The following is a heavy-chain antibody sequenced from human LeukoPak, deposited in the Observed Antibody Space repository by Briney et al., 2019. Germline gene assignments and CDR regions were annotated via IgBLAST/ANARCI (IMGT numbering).Heavy chain of an antibody. CDR2: ISSSSTNI. CDR1: GFTFGDYA. CDR3: ARLFGAFDV. J-gene: IGHJ3*01. D-gene: IGHD3-10*01. V-gene: IGHV3-21*01. Sequence: GRSLRLSCTASGFTFGDYAMSWFRQAPGKGLEWVSSISSSSTNIYYADSVRGRFTISRDNAKNSLYLQMNSLRAEDTAVYFCARLFGAFDVWGQGTMVTISS.